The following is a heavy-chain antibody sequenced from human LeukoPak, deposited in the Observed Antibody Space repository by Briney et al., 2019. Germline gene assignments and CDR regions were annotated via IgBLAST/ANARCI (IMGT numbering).Heavy chain of an antibody. D-gene: IGHD4-11*01. CDR1: GFIFSNCW. Sequence: GGSLRLSCETSGFIFSNCWMTWVRQAPGKGLEWVANIKTDASEKYYADSVKGRFTISRDNAKMSLYLQMNSLRVEDGCYCATYSTRNAREFQSWGQGTLVTVSS. V-gene: IGHV3-7*01. J-gene: IGHJ1*01. CDR2: IKTDASEK. CDR3: YSTRNAREFQS.